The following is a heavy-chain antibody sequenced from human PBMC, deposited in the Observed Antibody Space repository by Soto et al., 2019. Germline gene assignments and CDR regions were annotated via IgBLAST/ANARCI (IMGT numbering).Heavy chain of an antibody. CDR3: ARRNYGDYHYCYGMDV. CDR1: GYSFTSYW. V-gene: IGHV5-51*01. J-gene: IGHJ6*02. D-gene: IGHD4-17*01. CDR2: IYPGDSDT. Sequence: GESLKISCKGSGYSFTSYWIGWVRQMPGKGLEWMGIIYPGDSDTRYSPSFQGQVTISADKSISTAYLQWSSLKASDTAMYYCARRNYGDYHYCYGMDVWGQGTTVTVSS.